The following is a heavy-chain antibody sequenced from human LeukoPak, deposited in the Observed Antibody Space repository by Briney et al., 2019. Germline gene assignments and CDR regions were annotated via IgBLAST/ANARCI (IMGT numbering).Heavy chain of an antibody. CDR1: GYTFTSYD. CDR2: MNPNSGNT. D-gene: IGHD4-23*01. CDR3: AREGRDYGGNANYYTVWTS. Sequence: ASVKVSCKASGYTFTSYDINWVRQATGQGLEWMGWMNPNSGNTGYAQKFQGRVTMTRNTSISTAYMELSSLRSEDTAVYYCAREGRDYGGNANYYTVWTSGAKGPRSPSP. V-gene: IGHV1-8*01. J-gene: IGHJ6*02.